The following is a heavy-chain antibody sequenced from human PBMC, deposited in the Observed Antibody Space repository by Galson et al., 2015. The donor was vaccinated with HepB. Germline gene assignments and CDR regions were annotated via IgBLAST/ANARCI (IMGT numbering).Heavy chain of an antibody. CDR2: ISSSSSTI. J-gene: IGHJ4*02. Sequence: SLRLSCAASGFTFSSYSMNWVRQAPGKGLEWVSYISSSSSTIYYADSVKGRFTISRDNAKNSLYLQMNSLRAEDTAVYYCARGGYYDFWSGIDYWGQGTLVTVSS. CDR3: ARGGYYDFWSGIDY. CDR1: GFTFSSYS. V-gene: IGHV3-48*01. D-gene: IGHD3-3*01.